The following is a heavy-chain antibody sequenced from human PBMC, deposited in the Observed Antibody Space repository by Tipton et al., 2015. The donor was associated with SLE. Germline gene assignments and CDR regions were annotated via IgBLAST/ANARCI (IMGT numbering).Heavy chain of an antibody. CDR1: AYSFTSYW. Sequence: QSGAEVKKPGESLKISCKGSAYSFTSYWIGWVRQMPGKGLEWMGIIYPGDSDTRYSPSFQGQVTISADKSISTAYLQWSSLKASDTAMYYCARSLFRYCSGGNCYSGWFDPWGQGTLVTVSS. CDR2: IYPGDSDT. CDR3: ARSLFRYCSGGNCYSGWFDP. J-gene: IGHJ5*02. D-gene: IGHD2-15*01. V-gene: IGHV5-51*03.